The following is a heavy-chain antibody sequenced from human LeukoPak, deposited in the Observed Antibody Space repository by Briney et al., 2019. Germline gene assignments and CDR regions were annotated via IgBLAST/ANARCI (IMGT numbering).Heavy chain of an antibody. J-gene: IGHJ5*02. D-gene: IGHD5-12*01. V-gene: IGHV1-2*02. CDR2: INPHTGDT. CDR1: GYTFTGYY. Sequence: ASVKVSCKASGYTFTGYYMHWVRQAPGQGLEWMGWINPHTGDTNYAQKFQGRVTMTRDMSMNTAYMELSRLRSDDTAVYYCARDLVATIDPTFDPWGQGTLVTVSS. CDR3: ARDLVATIDPTFDP.